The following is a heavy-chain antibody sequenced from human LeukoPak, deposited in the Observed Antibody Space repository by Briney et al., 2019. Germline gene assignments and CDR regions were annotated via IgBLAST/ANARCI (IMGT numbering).Heavy chain of an antibody. CDR2: IKQDGSKK. J-gene: IGHJ4*02. Sequence: GVSLRLSCAASGFTFSDHAMTWVRQAPGKGLEWVANIKQDGSKKSYVDSVKGRFTISRDNAKNSLYLQMNSLRAEDTAIYYCTRVGYIDEGIDYWGQGTVVTVSS. CDR1: GFTFSDHA. V-gene: IGHV3-7*04. CDR3: TRVGYIDEGIDY. D-gene: IGHD5-24*01.